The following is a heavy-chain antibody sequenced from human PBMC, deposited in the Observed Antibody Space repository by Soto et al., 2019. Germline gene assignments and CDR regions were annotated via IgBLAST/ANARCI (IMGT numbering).Heavy chain of an antibody. CDR2: IYYSGST. D-gene: IGHD4-4*01. CDR3: ARHDYSNYAGWFDP. CDR1: GGSISSSSYY. Sequence: PSETLSLTCTVSGGSISSSSYYWVWIRHPPGKGLEWIGSIYYSGSTYYNPSLKSRVTISVDTSKNQFSLKLTSVTAADTAVYYSARHDYSNYAGWFDPWGQGTLVTVSS. J-gene: IGHJ5*02. V-gene: IGHV4-39*01.